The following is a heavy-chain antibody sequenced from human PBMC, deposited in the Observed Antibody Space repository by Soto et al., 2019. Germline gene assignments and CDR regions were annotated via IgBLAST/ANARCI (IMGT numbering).Heavy chain of an antibody. CDR1: GGSISSGGYY. V-gene: IGHV4-31*03. CDR3: ARRHGLDIDAYD. D-gene: IGHD3-22*01. J-gene: IGHJ4*02. Sequence: SETLSLTCTVSGGSISSGGYYWSWIRQHPGKGLEWIGYIYYSGSTYYNPSLKSRVTISVDTSKNQFSLKLSSVTAADTAVYVCARRHGLDIDAYDWGQGILVTVSS. CDR2: IYYSGST.